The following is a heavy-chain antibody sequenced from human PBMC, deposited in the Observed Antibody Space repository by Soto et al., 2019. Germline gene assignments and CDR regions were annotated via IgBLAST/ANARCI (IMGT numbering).Heavy chain of an antibody. J-gene: IGHJ6*02. CDR2: IHHSGSI. CDR3: AREDDGGDSLDV. CDR1: GASISIDYYH. V-gene: IGHV4-30-4*08. Sequence: SETLSLTYAVSGASISIDYYHWTWIRQSPGKGLEWIGYIHHSGSILYNPSLKSRVTISVDTSKNQFSLHLSSVTAADTAVYFCAREDDGGDSLDVWGQGTTVTVSS. D-gene: IGHD2-21*02.